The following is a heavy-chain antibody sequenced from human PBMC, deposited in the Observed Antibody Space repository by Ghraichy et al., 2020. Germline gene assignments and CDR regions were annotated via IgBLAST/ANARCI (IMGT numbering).Heavy chain of an antibody. CDR2: INSDGSGT. CDR1: GFSFSSDW. Sequence: GESLNISCEASGFSFSSDWMHWVRQVPGKGLVLVSRINSDGSGTSYADSVRGRFTISRDNAKNTLYLQMNSLRTEDTAVYYCAREGAMLNWFDPWGQGTLFTVSS. V-gene: IGHV3-74*01. J-gene: IGHJ5*02. D-gene: IGHD3-10*02. CDR3: AREGAMLNWFDP.